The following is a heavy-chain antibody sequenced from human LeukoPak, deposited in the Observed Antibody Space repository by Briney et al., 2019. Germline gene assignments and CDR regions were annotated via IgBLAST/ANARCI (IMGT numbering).Heavy chain of an antibody. J-gene: IGHJ4*02. CDR1: EFTFSSYN. CDR2: ISGSSGTI. Sequence: GGSLRLSCTASEFTFSSYNMNWVRQTPGKGLEWLSYISGSSGTIYYADSVKGRFTISRDNAKNSLDLQMNSLRDEDTALYYCARVANSNYYFDCWGQGTLVTVSS. D-gene: IGHD1-7*01. CDR3: ARVANSNYYFDC. V-gene: IGHV3-48*02.